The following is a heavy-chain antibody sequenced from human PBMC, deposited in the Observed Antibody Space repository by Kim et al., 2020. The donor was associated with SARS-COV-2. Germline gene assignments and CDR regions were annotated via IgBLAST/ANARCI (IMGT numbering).Heavy chain of an antibody. Sequence: GGSLRLSCAASGFTFSDYYMSWIRQAPGKGLEWVSYISSSSSYTNYADSVKGRFTISRDNAKNSLYLQMNSLRAEDTAVYYCAATYSSSYTRFDYWGQGTLVTVSS. J-gene: IGHJ4*02. CDR2: ISSSSSYT. D-gene: IGHD6-6*01. CDR3: AATYSSSYTRFDY. V-gene: IGHV3-11*03. CDR1: GFTFSDYY.